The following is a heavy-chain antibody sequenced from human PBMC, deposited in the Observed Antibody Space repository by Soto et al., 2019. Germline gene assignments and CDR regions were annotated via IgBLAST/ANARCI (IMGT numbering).Heavy chain of an antibody. Sequence: SGFTVSSNYMSWVRQAPGKGLEWVSAISGSGGSTYYADSVKGRFTISRDNSKNTLYLQMNSLKAEDTAVYYCASGQGTAGYYYYYYYMDVWGKGTTVTVSS. V-gene: IGHV3-23*01. CDR1: GFTVSSNY. D-gene: IGHD6-13*01. J-gene: IGHJ6*03. CDR2: ISGSGGST. CDR3: ASGQGTAGYYYYYYYMDV.